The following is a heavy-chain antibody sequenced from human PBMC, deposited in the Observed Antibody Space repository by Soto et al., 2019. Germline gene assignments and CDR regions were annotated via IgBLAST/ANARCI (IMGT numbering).Heavy chain of an antibody. CDR2: IDPSVSYT. V-gene: IGHV5-10-1*01. CDR1: GYSFTSYW. D-gene: IGHD6-19*01. J-gene: IGHJ4*02. CDR3: ARHRIAVAGTRVY. Sequence: PGESLKISRKGSGYSFTSYWNSRGRQMPGKGLEWMGRIDPSVSYTNYSPSYQGHVTISADKSISTSYLQWSSLKASDTAKYYCARHRIAVAGTRVYWGQGTLVTVSS.